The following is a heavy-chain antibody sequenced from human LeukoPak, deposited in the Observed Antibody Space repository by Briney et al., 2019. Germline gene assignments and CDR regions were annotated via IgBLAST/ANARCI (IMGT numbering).Heavy chain of an antibody. D-gene: IGHD3-10*01. CDR1: GFTFSLYW. Sequence: GGSLRLSCAASGFTFSLYWMHWVRQAPESGLEWVSPISSDGRSTIYADSVKGRFTISRDNSKNTLYLQMNSLRAEDTAVYYCARGVAYFLVAGSWFNDYWGQGTPVTVSS. CDR2: ISSDGRST. CDR3: ARGVAYFLVAGSWFNDY. J-gene: IGHJ4*02. V-gene: IGHV3-74*01.